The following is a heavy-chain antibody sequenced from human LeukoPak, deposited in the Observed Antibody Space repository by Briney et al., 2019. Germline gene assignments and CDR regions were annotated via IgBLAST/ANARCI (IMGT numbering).Heavy chain of an antibody. V-gene: IGHV1-8*03. CDR3: ARGERSRYQLLLGGRVYYMDV. J-gene: IGHJ6*03. Sequence: ASVKVSCXASGYTFSSYDINWVRQAPGQGLEWMGWMNPNSGNTGYTQKFQGRVTITLNTSISTAYMELSSLRSDDTAIYYCARGERSRYQLLLGGRVYYMDVWGEGTTVTVSS. D-gene: IGHD2-2*01. CDR1: GYTFSSYD. CDR2: MNPNSGNT.